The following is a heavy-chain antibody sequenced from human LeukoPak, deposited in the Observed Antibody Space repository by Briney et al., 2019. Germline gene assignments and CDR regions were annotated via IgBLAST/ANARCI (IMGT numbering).Heavy chain of an antibody. CDR1: GFTFSTYA. J-gene: IGHJ4*02. Sequence: PGGSLRLFCAASGFTFSTYAMHWVRQAPGEGLEWVAFISYDGSEKYYPDYVKGRFTISRDNSKNTLYLQINSLISEDTAVYYYASELRDRNYDFEYWGQGTLVTVSS. CDR2: ISYDGSEK. CDR3: ASELRDRNYDFEY. D-gene: IGHD4-11*01. V-gene: IGHV3-30*04.